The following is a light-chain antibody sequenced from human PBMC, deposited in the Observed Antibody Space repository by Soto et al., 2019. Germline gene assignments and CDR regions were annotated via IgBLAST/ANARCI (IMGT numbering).Light chain of an antibody. Sequence: EVVMTQSPATLSASPGERVILSCRASQNIGSNLAWYQQRPGQAPRLLMYGASTRATETPARFSGSGSATDFTLTISRLQSEDFEVYYCQQYNNWTPYTFGQGTKVDIQ. CDR1: QNIGSN. J-gene: IGKJ2*01. CDR2: GAS. V-gene: IGKV3-15*01. CDR3: QQYNNWTPYT.